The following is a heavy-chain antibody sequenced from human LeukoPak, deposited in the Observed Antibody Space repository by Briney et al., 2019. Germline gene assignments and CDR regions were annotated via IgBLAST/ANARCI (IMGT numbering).Heavy chain of an antibody. D-gene: IGHD3-22*01. CDR3: ARDDDSSGNNPFDY. CDR2: IYYSGST. CDR1: GASITSADYY. J-gene: IGHJ4*02. Sequence: SETLSLTCTVSGASITSADYYWGWVRQPPGKGLEWIGSIYYSGSTYYNPSLKSRVTISVDTSKNQFSLKLSSVTAADTAVYYCARDDDSSGNNPFDYWGQGTLVTVSS. V-gene: IGHV4-39*07.